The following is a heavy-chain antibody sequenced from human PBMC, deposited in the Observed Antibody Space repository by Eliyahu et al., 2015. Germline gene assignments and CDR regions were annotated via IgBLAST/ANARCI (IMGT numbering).Heavy chain of an antibody. Sequence: EVQLVESGGGLVQPGGSLRLSCAASGFTFXDHYMDWVRQAPGKGLEWXGRXRNXANSFTTEYAASVKGRFTISRDDSKNSLYLQMSSLKTEDTAVYYCARELRIAPAVNPYYYYGMDVWGQGTTVTVSS. CDR2: XRNXANSFTT. CDR3: ARELRIAPAVNPYYYYGMDV. CDR1: GFTFXDHY. D-gene: IGHD6-13*01. J-gene: IGHJ6*02. V-gene: IGHV3-72*01.